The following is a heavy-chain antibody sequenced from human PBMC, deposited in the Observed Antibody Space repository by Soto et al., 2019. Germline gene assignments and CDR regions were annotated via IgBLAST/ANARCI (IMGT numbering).Heavy chain of an antibody. CDR2: FYYNENT. CDR3: ARPERYYGSPGWFDP. CDR1: GGSISSFTYS. Sequence: PSETLSLTCSVSGGSISSFTYSWGWIRQPPAKGLEWIGTFYYNENTFYNPSLKSRITITVDTAKNQFSLNLRSVTAADTAMYFLARPERYYGSPGWFDPWGPGTLVTVSS. D-gene: IGHD3-10*01. V-gene: IGHV4-39*01. J-gene: IGHJ5*02.